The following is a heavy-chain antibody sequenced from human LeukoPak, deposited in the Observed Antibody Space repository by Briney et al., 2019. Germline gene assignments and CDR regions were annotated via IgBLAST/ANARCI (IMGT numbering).Heavy chain of an antibody. CDR3: ARVRMLGRGAFDI. CDR1: GGSISSYY. J-gene: IGHJ3*02. D-gene: IGHD1-14*01. CDR2: IYYSGST. V-gene: IGHV4-59*01. Sequence: SETLSLTCTVSGGSISSYYWSLIRQPPGKGLEWIGYIYYSGSTNYNPSLKSRVTISVDTSKNQFSLKLSSVTAADTAVYYCARVRMLGRGAFDIWGQGTMVTVSS.